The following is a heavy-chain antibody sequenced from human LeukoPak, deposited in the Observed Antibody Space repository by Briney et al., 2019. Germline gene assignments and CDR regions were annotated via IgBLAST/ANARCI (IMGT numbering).Heavy chain of an antibody. CDR2: INHSGST. CDR3: ASSFYYDSRGY. J-gene: IGHJ4*02. Sequence: SETLSLTCAVYGGSFSDYYWSCIRQPPGKGLEWIGEINHSGSTNYNPSLKSRVTISVDTSKNQFSLRLRSVTAADTAVYYCASSFYYDSRGYWGQGTLVTVSS. V-gene: IGHV4-34*01. D-gene: IGHD3-22*01. CDR1: GGSFSDYY.